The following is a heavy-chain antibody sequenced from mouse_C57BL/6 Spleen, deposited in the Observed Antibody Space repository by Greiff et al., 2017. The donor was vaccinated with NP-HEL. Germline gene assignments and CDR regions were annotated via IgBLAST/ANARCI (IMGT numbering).Heavy chain of an antibody. J-gene: IGHJ4*01. CDR3: ARSDGYDVYYAMDY. V-gene: IGHV1-64*01. D-gene: IGHD2-2*01. CDR1: GYTFTSYW. Sequence: QVHVKQSGAELVKPGASVKLSCKASGYTFTSYWMHWVKQRPGQGLEWIGMIHPNSGSTNYNEKFKSKATLTVDKSSSTAYMQLSSLTSEDSAVYYCARSDGYDVYYAMDYWGQGTSVTVSS. CDR2: IHPNSGST.